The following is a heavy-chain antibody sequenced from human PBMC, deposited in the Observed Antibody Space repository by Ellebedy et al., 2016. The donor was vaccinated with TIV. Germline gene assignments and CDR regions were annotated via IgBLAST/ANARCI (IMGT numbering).Heavy chain of an antibody. CDR3: ARGRSIMITYGGVIVRDAFDI. CDR2: INSDGSST. D-gene: IGHD3-16*02. Sequence: GESLKISCAASGFTFSSYWMHWVRQAPGKGLVWVSRINSDGSSTSYADSVKGRFTISRDNAKNTLYLQMNSLRAEDTVVYYGARGRSIMITYGGVIVRDAFDIWGQGTMVTVSS. J-gene: IGHJ3*02. CDR1: GFTFSSYW. V-gene: IGHV3-74*01.